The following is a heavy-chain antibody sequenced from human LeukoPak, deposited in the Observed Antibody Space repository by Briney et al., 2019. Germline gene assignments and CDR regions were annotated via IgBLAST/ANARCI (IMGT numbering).Heavy chain of an antibody. Sequence: GESLKISCAASGFTFSSYGMHWVRQAPGKGLEWVAFIRYDGSNKYYADSMKGRFTISRDNSKNTLSLQMNSLRGEDTAIYYCAKDHCTNGVCYTDYWGQGTLVTVSS. D-gene: IGHD2-8*01. CDR3: AKDHCTNGVCYTDY. J-gene: IGHJ4*02. CDR1: GFTFSSYG. V-gene: IGHV3-30*02. CDR2: IRYDGSNK.